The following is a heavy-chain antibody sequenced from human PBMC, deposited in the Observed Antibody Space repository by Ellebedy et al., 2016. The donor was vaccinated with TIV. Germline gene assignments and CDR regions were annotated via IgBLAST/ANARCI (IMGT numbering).Heavy chain of an antibody. D-gene: IGHD6-13*01. CDR2: IRNSGGST. CDR1: GFTFFSYA. V-gene: IGHV3-23*01. J-gene: IGHJ4*02. CDR3: AKEQSSSWYSFYFDY. Sequence: PGGSLRLSCAASGFTFFSYAMNWVRQAPGKGLEWVSSIRNSGGSTHYADSVKGRFTISRDNSQSTLYLQMNSLRAEDTAVYYCAKEQSSSWYSFYFDYWGQGTLVTVSS.